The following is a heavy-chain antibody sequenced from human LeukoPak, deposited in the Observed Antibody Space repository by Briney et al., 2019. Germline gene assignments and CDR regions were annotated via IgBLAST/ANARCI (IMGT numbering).Heavy chain of an antibody. CDR3: ARDCRMFGVGGGCFDP. CDR2: IYYRGST. Sequence: SETLSLTCTVSGGSISSDSYFWGWIRQPPGKGLEWIGSIYYRGSTYYNPSLKSRLTISVDTSKNQFSLKLNSVTAADTAVYYCARDCRMFGVGGGCFDPGGQGTLVTVSS. J-gene: IGHJ5*02. D-gene: IGHD3-3*01. V-gene: IGHV4-39*07. CDR1: GGSISSDSYF.